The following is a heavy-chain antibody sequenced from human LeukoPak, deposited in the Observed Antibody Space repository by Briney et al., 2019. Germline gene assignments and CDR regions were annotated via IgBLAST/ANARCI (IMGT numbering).Heavy chain of an antibody. V-gene: IGHV4-28*03. CDR3: TRELAAAGFDC. CDR1: GYSISSSNW. Sequence: PSDTLSLTCAVSGYSISSSNWWGWIRQPPGKGLEWIGYVTYSGTTNYNPSLKSRVAISVDTSKNQFSLKLNSVTAADTAVYYCTRELAAAGFDCWGQGNLVTVSS. CDR2: VTYSGTT. D-gene: IGHD6-13*01. J-gene: IGHJ4*02.